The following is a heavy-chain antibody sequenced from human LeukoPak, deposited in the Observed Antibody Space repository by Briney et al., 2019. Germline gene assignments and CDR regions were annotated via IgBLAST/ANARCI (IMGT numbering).Heavy chain of an antibody. J-gene: IGHJ3*02. CDR2: ISGYNGDT. V-gene: IGHV1-18*01. Sequence: ASVKVSCKASGYTFTNYGISWVRQAPGQGLEWMGWISGYNGDTKYEKKVQGRVTMTTDKFTSTAYMELRSLRSDDTAVYYCARCYGSGRWALDIWGQGTMVTVSS. CDR1: GYTFTNYG. D-gene: IGHD3-10*01. CDR3: ARCYGSGRWALDI.